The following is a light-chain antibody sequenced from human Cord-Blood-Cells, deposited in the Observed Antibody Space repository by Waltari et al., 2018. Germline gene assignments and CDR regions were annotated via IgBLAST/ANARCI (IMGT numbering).Light chain of an antibody. CDR2: QDS. V-gene: IGLV3-1*01. CDR1: KLGDNY. J-gene: IGLJ2*01. CDR3: QAWDSSTVV. Sequence: SYELTQPPSVSVSPGQTASITCSGDKLGDNYACWYQQKPGQSPVLVIYQDSKRPSGIPERFSGSSSGNTATLTISGTPAMDEADYYCQAWDSSTVVFGGGTKLTVL.